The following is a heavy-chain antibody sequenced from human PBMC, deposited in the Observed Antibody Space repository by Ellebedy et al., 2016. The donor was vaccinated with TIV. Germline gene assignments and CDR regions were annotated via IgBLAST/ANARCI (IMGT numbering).Heavy chain of an antibody. D-gene: IGHD3-10*01. CDR1: GFTFGDYA. CDR3: AKERLESGDSGFDY. Sequence: GESLKISXTASGFTFGDYAMIWVRQAPGKGLEWVSLISGSASDDKTYYIDSVKGRFTISRDTSKNTVSLHMSSLTAEDTAVYFCAKERLESGDSGFDYWGQGTLVTVSS. V-gene: IGHV3-23*01. CDR2: ISGSASDDKT. J-gene: IGHJ4*02.